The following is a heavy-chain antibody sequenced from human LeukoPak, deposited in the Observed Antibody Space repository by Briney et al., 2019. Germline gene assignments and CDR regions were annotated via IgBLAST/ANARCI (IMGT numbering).Heavy chain of an antibody. J-gene: IGHJ4*02. Sequence: GGSLRLSCSASGFTFSAYAMYWVRQAPGKGLEYVSGISNNGGSSFYADSVKGRFAISRDNSKNTLYLQMSSLGAEDTAVYYRVKITSVTGGDCWGQGTRLTVSS. D-gene: IGHD1-1*01. CDR1: GFTFSAYA. V-gene: IGHV3-64D*09. CDR3: VKITSVTGGDC. CDR2: ISNNGGSS.